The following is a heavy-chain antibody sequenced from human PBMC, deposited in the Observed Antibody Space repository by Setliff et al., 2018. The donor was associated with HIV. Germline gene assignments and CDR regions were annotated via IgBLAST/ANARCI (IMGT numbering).Heavy chain of an antibody. D-gene: IGHD6-19*01. V-gene: IGHV1-69*04. CDR2: IIPILGIA. J-gene: IGHJ4*02. Sequence: SVKVSCKASGGTFSSYAISWVRQAPGQGLGWMGRIIPILGIANYAQKFQGRVTITADESTSTAYMELSSLRSEDTAVYYCARSSGWPREYFDYWGQGTLVTVSS. CDR3: ARSSGWPREYFDY. CDR1: GGTFSSYA.